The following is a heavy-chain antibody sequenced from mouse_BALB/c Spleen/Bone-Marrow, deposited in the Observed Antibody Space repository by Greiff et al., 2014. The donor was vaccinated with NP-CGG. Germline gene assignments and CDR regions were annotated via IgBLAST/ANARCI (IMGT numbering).Heavy chain of an antibody. J-gene: IGHJ4*01. D-gene: IGHD1-1*01. CDR2: IWSGGNT. CDR3: ARKSYYYGKGAMDY. Sequence: QVQLKESGPGLVQPSQSLSITCTVSGLSLTDYGVHWVRQSPGKGLEWLGVIWSGGNTDYNAAFISRLSISKDNSKSQVFFKMNSRQANDTAIYYCARKSYYYGKGAMDYWGQGTSVTVSS. V-gene: IGHV2-2*02. CDR1: GLSLTDYG.